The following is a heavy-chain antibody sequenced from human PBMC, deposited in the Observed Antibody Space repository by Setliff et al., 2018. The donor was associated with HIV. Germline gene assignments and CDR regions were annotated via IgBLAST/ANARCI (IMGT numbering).Heavy chain of an antibody. D-gene: IGHD3-10*01. Sequence: PSETLSLTCAVSGGSISSSNWWSWVRQPPGKGLEWIGSIYYSGSAYYNPSLKSRVTISVDTSKNQFSLKLNAVTAADTAVFYCARHRVITGSFDYWGQGTLVTVSS. V-gene: IGHV4-39*01. CDR2: IYYSGSA. CDR1: GGSISSSNW. CDR3: ARHRVITGSFDY. J-gene: IGHJ4*02.